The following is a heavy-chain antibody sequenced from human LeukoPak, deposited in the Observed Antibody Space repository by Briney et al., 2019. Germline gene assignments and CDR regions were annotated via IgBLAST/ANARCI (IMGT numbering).Heavy chain of an antibody. CDR3: AGASHIGAAGLFDS. CDR1: GFTFSSYW. Sequence: PGGSLRLSCAASGFTFSSYWMHWVRQAPGKGLVWVSRINSDGSSTSDADSVKGRFTISRDNSKNTLYLQMNSLRADDTAVYYCAGASHIGAAGLFDSWGQGTLVTVSS. CDR2: INSDGSST. D-gene: IGHD6-13*01. J-gene: IGHJ4*02. V-gene: IGHV3-74*01.